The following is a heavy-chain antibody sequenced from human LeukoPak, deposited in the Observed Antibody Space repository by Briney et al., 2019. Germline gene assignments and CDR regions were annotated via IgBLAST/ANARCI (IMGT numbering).Heavy chain of an antibody. CDR3: ARTRESSGGAFDI. CDR2: IIPILGIA. D-gene: IGHD6-19*01. J-gene: IGHJ3*02. V-gene: IGHV1-69*02. Sequence: SVKVSCKASGGTFSSYTINWVRQAPGQGLEWMGRIIPILGIANYAQKFQGRVTITADKSTSTAYMELSSLRSEDTAVYYCARTRESSGGAFDIWGEGTMATVSS. CDR1: GGTFSSYT.